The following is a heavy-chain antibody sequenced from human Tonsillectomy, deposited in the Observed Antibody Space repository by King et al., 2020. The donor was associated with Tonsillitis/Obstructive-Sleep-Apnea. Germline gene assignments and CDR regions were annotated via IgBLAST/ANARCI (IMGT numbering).Heavy chain of an antibody. J-gene: IGHJ3*02. CDR2: ISAYNGNT. V-gene: IGHV1-18*01. D-gene: IGHD1-26*01. Sequence: VQLVESGAEVKKPGASVKVSCKASGYTFTSYGISWVRQAPGQGLEWMGWISAYNGNTNYAQKLQGRVTMSTDTSTKTAYMELRRLRSDDTAVYYCARESGSYSRDFDIWGQGTMVTVSS. CDR3: ARESGSYSRDFDI. CDR1: GYTFTSYG.